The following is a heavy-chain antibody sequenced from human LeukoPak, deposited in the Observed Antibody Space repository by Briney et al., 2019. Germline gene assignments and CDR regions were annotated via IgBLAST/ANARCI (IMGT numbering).Heavy chain of an antibody. D-gene: IGHD4-23*01. V-gene: IGHV4-61*02. CDR1: GGSISSGSYY. Sequence: SETLSLTCTVSGGSISSGSYYWSWIRQPAGKGLEWIGRIYTSGSTHYNPSLKSRVTISVDTSKNQFSLKLSSVTAADTAVYYCLGVVPHFDYWGQGTLVTVSS. CDR2: IYTSGST. J-gene: IGHJ4*02. CDR3: LGVVPHFDY.